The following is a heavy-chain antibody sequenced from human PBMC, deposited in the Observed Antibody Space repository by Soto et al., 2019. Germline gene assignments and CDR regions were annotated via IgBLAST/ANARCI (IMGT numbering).Heavy chain of an antibody. J-gene: IGHJ6*02. CDR2: ISSSGSII. Sequence: LSCAASGFTFSSYNMNWVRQSPGKGLEWVSYISSSGSIIYYADSVKGRFTVSRDEAKNSLYLQMNSLRVEDTAVYYCARDAGIALTGNYYGMDVWGQGTTVTSP. V-gene: IGHV3-48*01. D-gene: IGHD6-13*01. CDR3: ARDAGIALTGNYYGMDV. CDR1: GFTFSSYN.